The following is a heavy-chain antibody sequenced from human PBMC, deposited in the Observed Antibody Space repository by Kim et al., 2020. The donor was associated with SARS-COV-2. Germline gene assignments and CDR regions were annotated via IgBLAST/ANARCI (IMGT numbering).Heavy chain of an antibody. CDR3: ARHWGIGCSSTSCLTAFDI. CDR2: IYYSGST. Sequence: SETLSLTCTVSGGSISSSSYYWGWIRQPPGKGLEWIGSIYYSGSTYYNPSLKSRVTISVDTSKNQFSLKLSSVTAADTAVYYCARHWGIGCSSTSCLTAFDIWGQGTMVTVSS. J-gene: IGHJ3*02. D-gene: IGHD2-2*01. V-gene: IGHV4-39*01. CDR1: GGSISSSSYY.